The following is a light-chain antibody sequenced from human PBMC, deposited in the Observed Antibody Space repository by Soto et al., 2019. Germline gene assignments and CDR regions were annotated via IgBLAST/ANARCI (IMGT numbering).Light chain of an antibody. CDR2: TIS. Sequence: QAVVTQEPSLTVSPGGTVTLTCASSTGAVTSDSYPSWFQQKPGQAPRALIYTISNKHSWTPARFSVSLLGGNAALTLSDVPPEDEAAYFCLLSYDGAKVCGPGTKVTVL. J-gene: IGLJ1*01. CDR3: LLSYDGAKV. V-gene: IGLV7-43*01. CDR1: TGAVTSDSY.